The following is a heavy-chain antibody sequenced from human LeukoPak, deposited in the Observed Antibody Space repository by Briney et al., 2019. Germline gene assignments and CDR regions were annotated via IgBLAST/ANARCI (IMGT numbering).Heavy chain of an antibody. CDR1: GFTFSSNY. CDR3: ARIVVVPAADSYNWFDP. CDR2: IYSGGST. D-gene: IGHD2-2*01. Sequence: GGSLRLSCAASGFTFSSNYMSWVRQAPGKGLEWVSVIYSGGSTYYADSVKGRFTISRDNSKNTLYLQMNSLRAEDTAVYYCARIVVVPAADSYNWFDPWGQGTLVTVSS. V-gene: IGHV3-53*01. J-gene: IGHJ5*02.